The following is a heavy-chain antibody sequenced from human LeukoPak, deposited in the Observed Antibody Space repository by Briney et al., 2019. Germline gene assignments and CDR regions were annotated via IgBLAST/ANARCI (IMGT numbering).Heavy chain of an antibody. CDR2: IYYSGST. J-gene: IGHJ6*03. CDR1: GGSISSYY. CDR3: ASTRAYYYYMDV. V-gene: IGHV4-59*01. Sequence: SETLSLTCTVSGGSISSYYWGWIRQPPGKVLEWIGYIYYSGSTNYNPSLKSRVTISVDTSKNQFSLKLSSVTAADTAVYYCASTRAYYYYMDVWGKGTTVTISS.